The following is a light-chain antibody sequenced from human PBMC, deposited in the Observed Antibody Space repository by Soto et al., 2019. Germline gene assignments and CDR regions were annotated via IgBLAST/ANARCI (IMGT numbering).Light chain of an antibody. CDR3: QQSYSALVYT. V-gene: IGKV1-39*01. CDR1: QTIGNF. J-gene: IGKJ2*01. Sequence: DIQMTQSPSSLSASVGDRVTITCRASQTIGNFLNWYQQKPGKAPMLLIYAASTLESGVPSRFGASGSGTDFTLTINTLQPEDFATYYCQQSYSALVYTFGQGAKVEIK. CDR2: AAS.